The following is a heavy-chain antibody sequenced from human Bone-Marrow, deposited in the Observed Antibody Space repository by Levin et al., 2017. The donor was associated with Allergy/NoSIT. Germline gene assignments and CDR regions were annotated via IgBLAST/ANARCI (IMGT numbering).Heavy chain of an antibody. CDR3: ARGSPPCETIFGVVIGASTCNGMDV. V-gene: IGHV1-8*01. Sequence: ASVKVSCKASGYTFTSYDIHWVRQATGQGLEWMGWMNPNSGNTGYAQKFQGRVTMTRNTSINTGYMELSSLRSEDTAVYYCARGSPPCETIFGVVIGASTCNGMDVWGQGTTVTVS. CDR2: MNPNSGNT. D-gene: IGHD3-3*01. CDR1: GYTFTSYD. J-gene: IGHJ6*02.